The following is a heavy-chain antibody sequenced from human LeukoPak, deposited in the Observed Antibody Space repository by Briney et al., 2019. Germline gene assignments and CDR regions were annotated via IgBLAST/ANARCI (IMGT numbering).Heavy chain of an antibody. Sequence: SETLSLTCAVYGGSFSGYYWSWIRQPPGKGLEWIGEINHSGSTNYNPSLKSRVTISVDTSKNQFSLKLSSVTAADTAVYYCARVYYYGSGRGYYYYMDVWGKGTTVTISS. CDR2: INHSGST. V-gene: IGHV4-34*01. CDR1: GGSFSGYY. D-gene: IGHD3-10*01. CDR3: ARVYYYGSGRGYYYYMDV. J-gene: IGHJ6*03.